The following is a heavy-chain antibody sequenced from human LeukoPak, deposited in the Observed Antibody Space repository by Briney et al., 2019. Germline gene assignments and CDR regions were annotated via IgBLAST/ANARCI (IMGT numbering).Heavy chain of an antibody. V-gene: IGHV4-39*01. CDR2: IYHTGNT. J-gene: IGHJ4*02. D-gene: IGHD6-19*01. CDR3: ARLRGTAWFY. CDR1: GGSISSSSYY. Sequence: SETLSLTCTVSGGSISSSSYYWGWIRQPPGKGLEWIGSIYHTGNTYYNPSLKSRVTISVDASNNQFSLKLSSVTAADTAVYFCARLRGTAWFYWGQGSLVTVSS.